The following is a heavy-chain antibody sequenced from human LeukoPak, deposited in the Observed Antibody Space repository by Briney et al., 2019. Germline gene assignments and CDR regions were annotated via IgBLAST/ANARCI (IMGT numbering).Heavy chain of an antibody. D-gene: IGHD1-26*01. Sequence: GGFLRLPCAASGFTVSSNYMSWVRQAPGKGLEWVSVIYSGGSTYYADSVKGRFTISRDNSKNTLYLQMNSLRAEDTAVYYCARARQLAALTWEYWGQGTLVTVSS. CDR3: ARARQLAALTWEY. J-gene: IGHJ4*02. CDR2: IYSGGST. V-gene: IGHV3-53*01. CDR1: GFTVSSNY.